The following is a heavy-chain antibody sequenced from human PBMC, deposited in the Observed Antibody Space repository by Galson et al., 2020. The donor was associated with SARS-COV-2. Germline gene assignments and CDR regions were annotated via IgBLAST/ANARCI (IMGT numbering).Heavy chain of an antibody. CDR2: IYYSGST. Sequence: ASETLSLTCTVSGGSISSSSYYWGWIRQPPGKGLEWIGSIYYSGSTYYNPSLKSRVTISVDTSKNQFSLKLSSVTAADTAVYYCASPVIAVAGKFNWYFDLWGRGTLVTVSS. CDR3: ASPVIAVAGKFNWYFDL. D-gene: IGHD6-19*01. CDR1: GGSISSSSYY. J-gene: IGHJ2*01. V-gene: IGHV4-39*01.